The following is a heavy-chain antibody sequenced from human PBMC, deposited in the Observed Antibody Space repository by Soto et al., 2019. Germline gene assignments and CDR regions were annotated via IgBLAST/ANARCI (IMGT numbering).Heavy chain of an antibody. CDR3: ASRPLHYGGNAY. V-gene: IGHV4-34*01. Sequence: PSEPLSLTGGVFGGSFSVFYSSWIRQAPGKGLEWLGEINPSGSTTNNPSLKSRVTISLVTSENQFSLRLRSVTAADTAVYYCASRPLHYGGNAYWGLGTLVTVSS. D-gene: IGHD4-17*01. CDR2: INPSGST. J-gene: IGHJ4*02. CDR1: GGSFSVFY.